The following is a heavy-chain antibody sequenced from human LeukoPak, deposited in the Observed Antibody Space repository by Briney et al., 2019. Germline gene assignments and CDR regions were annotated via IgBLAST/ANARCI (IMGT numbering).Heavy chain of an antibody. CDR1: GYTFTSYG. J-gene: IGHJ4*02. CDR2: ISAYNGNT. CDR3: ARDSLLRGYDFWSGYYTLMFDY. V-gene: IGHV1-18*01. D-gene: IGHD3-3*01. Sequence: ASVKVPCKASGYTFTSYGISWVRQAPGQGLEWMGWISAYNGNTSYAQKPQGRVTMTTDTSTSTAYMELRSLRSDDTAVYYCARDSLLRGYDFWSGYYTLMFDYWGQGTLVTVSS.